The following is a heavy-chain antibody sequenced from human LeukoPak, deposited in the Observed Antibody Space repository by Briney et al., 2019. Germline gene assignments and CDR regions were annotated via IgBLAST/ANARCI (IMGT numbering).Heavy chain of an antibody. CDR3: ARVWGIAAAGNWFDP. J-gene: IGHJ5*02. D-gene: IGHD6-13*01. V-gene: IGHV1-2*02. CDR1: GYTFTGYY. CDR2: INPNSGGT. Sequence: ASVKVSCKASGYTFTGYYMHWVRQAPGQGLEWMGWINPNSGGTNYAQKFQGRVTMTRDTSISTAYMELSRLRSDDTAVYCCARVWGIAAAGNWFDPWGQGTLVTVSS.